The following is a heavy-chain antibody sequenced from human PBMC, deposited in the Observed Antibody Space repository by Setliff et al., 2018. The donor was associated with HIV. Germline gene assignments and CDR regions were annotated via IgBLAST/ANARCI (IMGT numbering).Heavy chain of an antibody. Sequence: SETLSLTCTVSGGSISSGSYYWTWIRQSAGKGLEWIGRIYTSGKTSYNPSLKSRVTISADTSKSQFSLKLTSVTAADTAIYYCARDVTVVWGVSFFYVFDIRGQGTMVTVSS. CDR3: ARDVTVVWGVSFFYVFDI. CDR2: IYTSGKT. J-gene: IGHJ3*02. D-gene: IGHD3-10*01. V-gene: IGHV4-61*02. CDR1: GGSISSGSYY.